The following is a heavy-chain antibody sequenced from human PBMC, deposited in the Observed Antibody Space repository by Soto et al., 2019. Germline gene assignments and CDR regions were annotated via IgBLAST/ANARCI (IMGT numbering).Heavy chain of an antibody. V-gene: IGHV3-48*01. J-gene: IGHJ4*02. CDR2: INRDSTVI. CDR3: LTGEYY. Sequence: EEQLVESGGGLVQPGGSLRLSCAASGFSFSTHYMNWVRQTPGKGLEWVSSINRDSTVIKYADSVKGRFTISRDNARNSLSLQMNSLRAEDTAVYYCLTGEYYVGPGTLVTVSS. CDR1: GFSFSTHY.